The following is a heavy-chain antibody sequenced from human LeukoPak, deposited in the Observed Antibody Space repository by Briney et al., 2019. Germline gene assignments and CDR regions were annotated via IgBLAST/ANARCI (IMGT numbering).Heavy chain of an antibody. D-gene: IGHD3-16*02. Sequence: SQTLSLTCTVSGGSISSGGYYWRWIRQHPGKGLEWIGYIYYSGSTYYNPSLKSRVTISVDTSKNQFSLKLSSVTAADTAVYYCARVPVTRPGAFDIWGQGTMVTVSS. V-gene: IGHV4-31*03. CDR2: IYYSGST. J-gene: IGHJ3*02. CDR1: GGSISSGGYY. CDR3: ARVPVTRPGAFDI.